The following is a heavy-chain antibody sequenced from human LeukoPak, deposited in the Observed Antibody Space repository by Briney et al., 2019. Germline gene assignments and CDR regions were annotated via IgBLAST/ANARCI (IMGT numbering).Heavy chain of an antibody. CDR2: ISDSGSST. CDR1: GFTFRSNA. V-gene: IGHV3-23*01. J-gene: IGHJ6*02. CDR3: AKDVRPYYYTMDV. Sequence: GGSLRLSCAASGFTFRSNAMSWVRQAPGKGLEWVSTISDSGSSTYHADSVKGRFTIPRDNSKNTLYLQMNSLRAEDTALYFCAKDVRPYYYTMDVWGQGTTVTVSS.